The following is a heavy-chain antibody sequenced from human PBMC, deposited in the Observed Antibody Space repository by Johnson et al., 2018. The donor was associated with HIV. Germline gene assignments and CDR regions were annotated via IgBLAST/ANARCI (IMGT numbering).Heavy chain of an antibody. V-gene: IGHV3-30*14. CDR3: ARSGYCTTSSCTDDAFDI. D-gene: IGHD2-2*01. J-gene: IGHJ3*02. Sequence: HVQLVESGGGVVRPGRSLRLSCAASGFTFSNYPMHWVRQAPGKGLEWVAVVSYDGSKKFYADSVKGRFTISRDNSKNTLYLQMNSLRAADTAVYYCARSGYCTTSSCTDDAFDIWGQGTMVTVSS. CDR2: VSYDGSKK. CDR1: GFTFSNYP.